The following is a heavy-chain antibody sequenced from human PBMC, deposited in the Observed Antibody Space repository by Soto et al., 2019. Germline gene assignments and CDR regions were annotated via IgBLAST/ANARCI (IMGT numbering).Heavy chain of an antibody. J-gene: IGHJ4*02. CDR1: GGSISGYY. D-gene: IGHD5-12*01. CDR2: VYYTGST. CDR3: AKYRRTDAEGYTLDF. V-gene: IGHV4-59*01. Sequence: SETLSLTCTISGGSISGYYWSWIRQPPGKGLEWIGYVYYTGSTNYNPSLESRVTISIDTSKNQFSLRLTSVTAADTALYYCAKYRRTDAEGYTLDFWGQGTLVTVSS.